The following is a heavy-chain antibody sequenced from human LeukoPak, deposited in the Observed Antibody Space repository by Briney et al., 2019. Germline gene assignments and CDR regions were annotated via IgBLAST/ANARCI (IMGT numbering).Heavy chain of an antibody. V-gene: IGHV1-3*01. Sequence: ASVKVSCKASGYTFTSYAMHWVRQAPGRRLEWMGWINAGNGNTKYSQKFQGRVTITRDTSASTAYMELSSLRSEDTAVYYCASLIVGATDYFDYWGQGTLVTVSS. D-gene: IGHD1-26*01. CDR3: ASLIVGATDYFDY. CDR2: INAGNGNT. J-gene: IGHJ4*02. CDR1: GYTFTSYA.